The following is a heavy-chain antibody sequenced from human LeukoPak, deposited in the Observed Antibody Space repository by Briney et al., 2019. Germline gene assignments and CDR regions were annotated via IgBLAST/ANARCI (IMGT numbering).Heavy chain of an antibody. J-gene: IGHJ6*02. D-gene: IGHD4-17*01. V-gene: IGHV1-8*01. CDR2: MNPNSGNT. Sequence: ASVKVSCTVSGYTLTELSMHWVRQATGQGLEWMGWMNPNSGNTGYAQKFQGRVTMTRNTSISTAYMELSSLRSEDTAVYYCARDYGLYGMDVWGQGTTVTVSS. CDR3: ARDYGLYGMDV. CDR1: GYTLTELS.